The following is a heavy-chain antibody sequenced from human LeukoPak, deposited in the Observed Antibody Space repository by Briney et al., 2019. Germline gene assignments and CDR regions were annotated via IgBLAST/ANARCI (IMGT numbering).Heavy chain of an antibody. CDR2: INPNSGGT. V-gene: IGHV1-2*02. D-gene: IGHD3-3*01. Sequence: ASVKVSCKASGYTFTSYYMHWVRQAPGQGLEWMGWINPNSGGTNYAQKFQGRVTMTRDTSISTAYMELSRLRSDDTAVYYCARAGITIFGVANSPFDYWGQGTLVTVSS. J-gene: IGHJ4*02. CDR1: GYTFTSYY. CDR3: ARAGITIFGVANSPFDY.